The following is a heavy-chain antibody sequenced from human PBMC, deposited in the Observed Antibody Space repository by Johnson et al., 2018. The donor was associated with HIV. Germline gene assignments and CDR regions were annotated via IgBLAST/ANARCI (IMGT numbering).Heavy chain of an antibody. D-gene: IGHD5-12*01. V-gene: IGHV3-9*01. Sequence: VQLVESGGGLVQPGRSLRLSCAASGFTFDDYAMHWVRQAPGKGLEWVSGINWNGGSTGYADSVKGRFTISRDNAKNSLYLQMNSLRAEDTAVYYCAREGGGYDGKGAFDSWGQGTMVTVSS. CDR2: INWNGGST. CDR3: AREGGGYDGKGAFDS. CDR1: GFTFDDYA. J-gene: IGHJ3*02.